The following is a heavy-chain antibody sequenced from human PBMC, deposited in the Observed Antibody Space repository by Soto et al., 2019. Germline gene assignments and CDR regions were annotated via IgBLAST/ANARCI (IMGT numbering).Heavy chain of an antibody. J-gene: IGHJ4*02. D-gene: IGHD2-2*01. V-gene: IGHV4-31*03. CDR2: IYYSGST. CDR3: ARVHGLGYCSSTSCYEGDPHRNRFDF. CDR1: GGSISSGGYY. Sequence: SETLSLTCTVSGGSISSGGYYWSCIRQHPGKGLEWIGYIYYSGSTYYNPSLKSRVTISVDTSKNQVSLKLSSVTAADADVCYCARVHGLGYCSSTSCYEGDPHRNRFDFWSQGTPVIVSS.